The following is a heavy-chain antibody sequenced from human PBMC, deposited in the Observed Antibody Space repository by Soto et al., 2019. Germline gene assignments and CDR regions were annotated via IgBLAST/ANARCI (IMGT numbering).Heavy chain of an antibody. CDR2: IYHSGST. J-gene: IGHJ5*02. CDR3: ATLPPRIEVTVLPIPT. CDR1: GGSISSSSYY. V-gene: IGHV4-39*07. Sequence: ETLSLTCTVSGGSISSSSYYWGWIRQPPGKGLEWIGNIYHSGSTYYNPSLRGRVTISVDKSNNQFFLTLKYVTAADTAVYYCATLPPRIEVTVLPIPTWGQGTLVTVSS. D-gene: IGHD2-15*01.